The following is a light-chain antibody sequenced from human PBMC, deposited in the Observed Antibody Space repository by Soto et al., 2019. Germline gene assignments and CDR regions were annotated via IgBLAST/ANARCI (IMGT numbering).Light chain of an antibody. CDR1: QGVSRK. J-gene: IGKJ1*01. CDR2: GAS. Sequence: DIVMTQSPATLSVAPGERVTFSCRASQGVSRKLAWYQHKPGQPPRLLISGASTRATGIAGRFSGSGSGTEFTLAISSLQSEDVAIYYCHQYNNWPPETFGQGTKVDIK. V-gene: IGKV3-15*01. CDR3: HQYNNWPPET.